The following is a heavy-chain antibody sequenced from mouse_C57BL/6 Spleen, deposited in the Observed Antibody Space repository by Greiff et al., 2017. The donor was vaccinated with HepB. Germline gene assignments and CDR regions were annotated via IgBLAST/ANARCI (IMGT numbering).Heavy chain of an antibody. D-gene: IGHD2-14*01. V-gene: IGHV1-82*01. J-gene: IGHJ2*01. CDR2: IYPGDGDT. CDR1: GYAFSSSW. CDR3: ARGYRRDY. Sequence: VQLQQSGPELVKPGASVKISCKASGYAFSSSWMHWVKQRPGKGLEWIGRIYPGDGDTNYNGKFKGKATLTVDKSSSTAYMQLSSLTSEDSAVYYYARGYRRDYWGQGTTLTVSS.